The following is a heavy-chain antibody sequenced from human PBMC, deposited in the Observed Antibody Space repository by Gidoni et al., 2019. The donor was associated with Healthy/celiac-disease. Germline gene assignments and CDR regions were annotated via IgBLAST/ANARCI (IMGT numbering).Heavy chain of an antibody. D-gene: IGHD2-15*01. Sequence: QLQLQESGPGLVKPSATLSLTCTVSGGSISSSSYYWGWIRQPPGKGLEWIGSIYYSGSTYYNPSLKSRVTISVDTSKNQFSLKLSSVTAADTAVYYCARAQDGVVVVAATPFDYWGQGTLVTVSS. CDR1: GGSISSSSYY. CDR3: ARAQDGVVVVAATPFDY. V-gene: IGHV4-39*07. CDR2: IYYSGST. J-gene: IGHJ4*02.